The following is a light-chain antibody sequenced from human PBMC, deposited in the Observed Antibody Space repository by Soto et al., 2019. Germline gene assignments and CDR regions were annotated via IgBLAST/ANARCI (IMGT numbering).Light chain of an antibody. V-gene: IGLV3-21*02. CDR3: QVWDSSSDHPYV. Sequence: SYELTQPPSVSVAPGQTARITCGGNNIGSKSVHWYQQKPGQAPVLGVYDDSDRPSGIPERFSGSNSGNTATLTISRVEAGDEADYYCQVWDSSSDHPYVFGPGTKLTVL. J-gene: IGLJ1*01. CDR2: DDS. CDR1: NIGSKS.